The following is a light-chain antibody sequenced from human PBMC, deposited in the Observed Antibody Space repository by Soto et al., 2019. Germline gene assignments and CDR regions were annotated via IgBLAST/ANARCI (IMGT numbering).Light chain of an antibody. Sequence: EIVLTQSPGTLSFSPGERATLTCRASQTVSYNCLAWFQQKPGRGPRLLIYGVSSRATGIPDRFSGGGSGTDFALTISRLEPEDFAVYYCQQYGDSPFTFGPGTKVDLK. CDR1: QTVSYNC. CDR2: GVS. V-gene: IGKV3-20*01. J-gene: IGKJ3*01. CDR3: QQYGDSPFT.